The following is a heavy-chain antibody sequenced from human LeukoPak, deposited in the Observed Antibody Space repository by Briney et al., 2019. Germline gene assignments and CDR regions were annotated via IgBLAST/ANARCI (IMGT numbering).Heavy chain of an antibody. CDR3: ASGPITIFGVGYQIDY. CDR1: GGSISSYY. CDR2: IYTSGST. Sequence: SETLSLTCTVSGGSISSYYWSWIRQPAGKGLEWVGRIYTSGSTNYNPSLKSRVTMSVDTSKNQFSLKLSSVTAADTAVYYCASGPITIFGVGYQIDYWGQGTLVTVSS. V-gene: IGHV4-4*07. J-gene: IGHJ4*02. D-gene: IGHD3-3*01.